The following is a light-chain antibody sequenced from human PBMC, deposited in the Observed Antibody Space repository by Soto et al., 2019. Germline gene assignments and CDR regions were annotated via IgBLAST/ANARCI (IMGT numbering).Light chain of an antibody. Sequence: DIQMTQSPSSLSASVGDRVTITCRASQGISSYLSWYQQKPGKAPKFLIYAAFSLQRGVPSRFSGSGSGTDFTLTISSLQPEDCATYYCQQSYSTPITFGQGTRLEIK. J-gene: IGKJ5*01. CDR2: AAF. CDR3: QQSYSTPIT. CDR1: QGISSY. V-gene: IGKV1-39*01.